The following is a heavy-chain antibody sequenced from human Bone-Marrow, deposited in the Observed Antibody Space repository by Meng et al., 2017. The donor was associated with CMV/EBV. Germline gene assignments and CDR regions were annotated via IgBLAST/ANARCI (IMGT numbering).Heavy chain of an antibody. CDR2: INTNGSST. Sequence: GESLKISCAASGFTFSTYWMHWVRQTPGKGLVWVSRINTNGSSTNYADSVKGRFTISRDNAKNTLYLQMNSLRAADTAVYYCARSGRGTSLGRDVWGQGTTVTV. CDR3: ARSGRGTSLGRDV. J-gene: IGHJ6*02. D-gene: IGHD2-2*01. V-gene: IGHV3-74*01. CDR1: GFTFSTYW.